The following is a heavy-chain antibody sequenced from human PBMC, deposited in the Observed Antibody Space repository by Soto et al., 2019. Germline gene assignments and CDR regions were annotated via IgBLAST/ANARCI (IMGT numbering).Heavy chain of an antibody. J-gene: IGHJ3*02. CDR1: GGSISTRSSY. CDR2: IYYSGNT. CDR3: ARDLGCSGGSCYPTEAFDI. D-gene: IGHD2-15*01. V-gene: IGHV4-39*07. Sequence: SETLSLTCTVSGGSISTRSSYWGWIRQPPGKGLEWIGSIYYSGNTNYNPSLKSRVTISVDTSKNQFSLKLSSVTAADTAVYYCARDLGCSGGSCYPTEAFDIWGQGTMVTVSS.